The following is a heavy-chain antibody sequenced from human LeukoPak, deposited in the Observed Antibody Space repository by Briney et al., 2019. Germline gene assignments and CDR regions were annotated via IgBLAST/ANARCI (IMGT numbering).Heavy chain of an antibody. J-gene: IGHJ4*02. CDR2: TSYDGNNH. CDR3: ARYLEGFDY. CDR1: GFTFSSFA. Sequence: GRALRLSCAASGFTFSSFAMRWVRQAPGKGLEWVAVTSYDGNNHYYPDSVKGRFTVSRDNSKNTLYLQMNSLRPEDTAVYYCARYLEGFDYWGQGTLVTVSS. V-gene: IGHV3-30-3*01.